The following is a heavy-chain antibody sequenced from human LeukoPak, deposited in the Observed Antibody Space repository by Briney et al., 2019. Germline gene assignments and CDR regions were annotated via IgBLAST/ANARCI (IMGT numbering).Heavy chain of an antibody. Sequence: PGGSLRLSCAASGFTVSSNYMSWVRQAPGKGLEWVSVIYSGGSTYYADSVKGRFTISRDNSKNTLYLQMNSLRAEDTAVYYCARIKRWALTSRGYSYVDYWGQGTLVTVSS. CDR3: ARIKRWALTSRGYSYVDY. CDR1: GFTVSSNY. J-gene: IGHJ4*02. V-gene: IGHV3-53*01. CDR2: IYSGGST. D-gene: IGHD5-18*01.